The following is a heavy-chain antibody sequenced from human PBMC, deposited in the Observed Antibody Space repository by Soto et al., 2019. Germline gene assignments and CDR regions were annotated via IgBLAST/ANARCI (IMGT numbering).Heavy chain of an antibody. CDR2: MNPNSGNT. V-gene: IGHV1-8*01. Sequence: QVQLVQSGAEVKKPGASVKVSCKASGYTFTSYDINWVRQATGQGLEWMGWMNPNSGNTGYAQKFQGRVTMTRNTSISTAYMELSSLRSEDTAVYYWASAVGTYYYDSSGSPGFDYWGQGTLVTVSS. D-gene: IGHD3-22*01. CDR1: GYTFTSYD. J-gene: IGHJ4*02. CDR3: ASAVGTYYYDSSGSPGFDY.